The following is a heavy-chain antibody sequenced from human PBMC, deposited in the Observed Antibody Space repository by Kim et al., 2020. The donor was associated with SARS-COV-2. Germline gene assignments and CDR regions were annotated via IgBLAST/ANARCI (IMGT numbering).Heavy chain of an antibody. Sequence: QTFQGRVTITADKSTSTAYMELSRLRYEDTAVYYCAREMATPYYYGMDVWGQGTTVTVSS. CDR3: AREMATPYYYGMDV. V-gene: IGHV1-69*04. D-gene: IGHD5-12*01. J-gene: IGHJ6*02.